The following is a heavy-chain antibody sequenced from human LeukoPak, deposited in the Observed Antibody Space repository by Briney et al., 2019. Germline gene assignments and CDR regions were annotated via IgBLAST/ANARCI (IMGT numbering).Heavy chain of an antibody. CDR2: TYYRSKWYH. D-gene: IGHD6-6*01. V-gene: IGHV6-1*01. J-gene: IGHJ4*02. CDR1: GDIVSSNTDA. CDR3: ARDNVKDSSSCWMEGFVGLNPGYFDC. Sequence: SQTLSLTCALCGDIVSSNTDAWTWIRQSPSRGLEWLGRTYYRSKWYHDYAVSVKSRITISADTSMDQFSLHLDSVTPEDTAVYYCARDNVKDSSSCWMEGFVGLNPGYFDCWGQGTLVTVSS.